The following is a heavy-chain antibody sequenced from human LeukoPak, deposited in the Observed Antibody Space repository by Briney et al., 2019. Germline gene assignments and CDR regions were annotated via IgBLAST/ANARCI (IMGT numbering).Heavy chain of an antibody. CDR3: ARDLGCSGGSCGY. CDR1: GFTFSSYG. D-gene: IGHD2-15*01. CDR2: IKQDGSEK. J-gene: IGHJ4*02. V-gene: IGHV3-7*01. Sequence: GGSLRLSCAASGFTFSSYGMHWVRQAPGKGLEWVANIKQDGSEKYYVDSVKGRFTISRDNAKNSLYLQMNSLRAEDTAVYYCARDLGCSGGSCGYWGQGTLVTVSS.